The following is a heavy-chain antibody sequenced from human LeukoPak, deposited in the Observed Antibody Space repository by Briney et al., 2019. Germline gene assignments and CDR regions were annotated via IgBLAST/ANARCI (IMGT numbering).Heavy chain of an antibody. Sequence: ASVKVSCKASGYTFTSYGISWVRQAPGQGLEWMGWISAYNGNTNYAQRLQGRVTMTTDTSTSTAYMELRSLRSDDTAVYYCGRTTVTTYVDYWGQGTLVTVSS. D-gene: IGHD4-11*01. CDR1: GYTFTSYG. CDR2: ISAYNGNT. J-gene: IGHJ4*02. V-gene: IGHV1-18*01. CDR3: GRTTVTTYVDY.